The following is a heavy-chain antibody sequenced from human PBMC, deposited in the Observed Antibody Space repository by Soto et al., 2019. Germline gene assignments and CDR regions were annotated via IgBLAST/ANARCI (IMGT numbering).Heavy chain of an antibody. D-gene: IGHD3-3*01. J-gene: IGHJ4*02. CDR2: INAGNGNT. Sequence: AASVNVSFKSSGSTFTSYSIHWGRQAPGQRLEWMGWINAGNGNTKYSQKFQGRVTITRDTSASTAYMELSSLRSQDTAVYYCARVLGVAKGDYWGQGTLVTVSS. CDR1: GSTFTSYS. V-gene: IGHV1-3*01. CDR3: ARVLGVAKGDY.